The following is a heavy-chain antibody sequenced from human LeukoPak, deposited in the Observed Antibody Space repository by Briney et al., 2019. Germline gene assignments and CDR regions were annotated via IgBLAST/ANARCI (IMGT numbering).Heavy chain of an antibody. CDR3: ARVTGGRYCSTTSCYMRGWFDP. CDR2: IIPVFGTS. J-gene: IGHJ5*02. V-gene: IGHV1-69*13. Sequence: SVKVSCKASGYTFSSYAISWVRQAPGQGLEWMGGIIPVFGTSNYAQKFQGRVTITADESTRTAYMELSSLRSEDTAVYYCARVTGGRYCSTTSCYMRGWFDPWGQGTLVTVSS. D-gene: IGHD2-2*02. CDR1: GYTFSSYA.